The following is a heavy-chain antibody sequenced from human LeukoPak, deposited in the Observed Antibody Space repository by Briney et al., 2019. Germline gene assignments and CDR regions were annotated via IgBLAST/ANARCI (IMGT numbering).Heavy chain of an antibody. CDR3: ANSPGSYDY. J-gene: IGHJ4*02. CDR1: GFTFTTYS. Sequence: GGSLRLSCAASGFTFTTYSMSWVRQAPGKGLEWVSAISGSGASTYYADSVKGRFTISRHNSKNTLYLQINSLRAEDTAVYYCANSPGSYDYWGQGTLVTVSS. V-gene: IGHV3-23*01. D-gene: IGHD3-10*01. CDR2: ISGSGAST.